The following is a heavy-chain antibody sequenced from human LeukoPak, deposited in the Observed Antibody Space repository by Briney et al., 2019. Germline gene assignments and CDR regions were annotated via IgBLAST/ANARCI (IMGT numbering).Heavy chain of an antibody. J-gene: IGHJ4*02. V-gene: IGHV3-30*04. CDR3: ARDRDSSSWSRGYFDY. D-gene: IGHD6-13*01. CDR2: ISYDGSNK. Sequence: GGSLRLSCAASGFTFSSYAMHWVRQAPGKGLEWVAVISYDGSNKYYADSVKGRFTISRDNSKNTLYLQMNSPRAEDTAVYYCARDRDSSSWSRGYFDYWGQGTLVTVSS. CDR1: GFTFSSYA.